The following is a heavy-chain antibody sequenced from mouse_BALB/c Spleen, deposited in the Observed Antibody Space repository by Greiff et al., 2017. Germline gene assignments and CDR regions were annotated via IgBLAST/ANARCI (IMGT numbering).Heavy chain of an antibody. CDR1: GFTFSSYG. V-gene: IGHV5-6-3*01. CDR2: INSNGGST. Sequence: EVKVVESGGGLVQPGGSLKLSCAASGFTFSSYGMSWVRQTPDKRLELVATINSNGGSTYYPDSVKGRFTISRDNAKNTLYLQMSSLKSEDTAMYYCARRDPDWYFDVWGAGTTVTVAS. J-gene: IGHJ1*01. CDR3: ARRDPDWYFDV.